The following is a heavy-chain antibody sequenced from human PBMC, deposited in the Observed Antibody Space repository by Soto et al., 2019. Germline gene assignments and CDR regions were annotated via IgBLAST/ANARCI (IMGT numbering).Heavy chain of an antibody. J-gene: IGHJ4*02. D-gene: IGHD3-10*01. V-gene: IGHV3-30*03. CDR2: ISYDGHTQ. CDR3: LRDQVVEVQHYGPSALFF. CDR1: QFTFRSYG. Sequence: PGGSLRLTCAPYQFTFRSYGMHWVRQAPGKGLQWVAHISYDGHTQDISDSVKSRFTISRDNSKNTLYLQRSSLRREATAVYYCLRDQVVEVQHYGPSALFFWGRGTLVTVSS.